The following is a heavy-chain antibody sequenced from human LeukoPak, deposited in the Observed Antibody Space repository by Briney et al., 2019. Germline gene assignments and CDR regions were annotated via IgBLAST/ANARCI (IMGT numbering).Heavy chain of an antibody. Sequence: GRSLRLSCAASGFTFSSYGMHWVRQAPGKGLEWVAVISYDGSNKYYADSVKGRFTISRDNSKNTLYLHMNSLRAEDTAVYYCARSLLWFGETYDAFDIWGQGTMVTVSS. CDR1: GFTFSSYG. V-gene: IGHV3-30*03. CDR2: ISYDGSNK. CDR3: ARSLLWFGETYDAFDI. D-gene: IGHD3-10*01. J-gene: IGHJ3*02.